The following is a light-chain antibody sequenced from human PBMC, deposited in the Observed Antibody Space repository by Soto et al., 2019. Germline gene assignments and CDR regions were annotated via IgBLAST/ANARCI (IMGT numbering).Light chain of an antibody. J-gene: IGLJ3*02. CDR2: EVS. V-gene: IGLV2-14*01. Sequence: QSALTQPASVSGSPGQSITISCTGTSSDIGGYNYVSWYQQHPGKAPKLMIYEVSNRPSGVYNRFSCSKSGKTASLTISGLQAEDEAYYYCSSFTSSSTGVFGGGTKLTVL. CDR3: SSFTSSSTGV. CDR1: SSDIGGYNY.